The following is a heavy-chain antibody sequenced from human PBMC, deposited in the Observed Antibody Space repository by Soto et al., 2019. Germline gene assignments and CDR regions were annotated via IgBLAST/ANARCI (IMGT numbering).Heavy chain of an antibody. D-gene: IGHD6-19*01. Sequence: EVQLVESGGGLVQPGGSLRLSCAASGFTFSSYEMNWVRQAPGKGLEWVSYISSSGSTIYYADSVKGRFTISRDNAKKSLDLQMKSRRAEDTAVYYCARGQYGSGGGYFDYWGQETLVTVSS. CDR3: ARGQYGSGGGYFDY. J-gene: IGHJ4*02. CDR2: ISSSGSTI. V-gene: IGHV3-48*03. CDR1: GFTFSSYE.